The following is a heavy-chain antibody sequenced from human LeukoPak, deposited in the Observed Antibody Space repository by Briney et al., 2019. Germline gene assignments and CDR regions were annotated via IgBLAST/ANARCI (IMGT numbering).Heavy chain of an antibody. CDR2: IYTSGST. Sequence: SETLSLTCTVSGGSISSYYWSWIRQPAGKGLEWIGRIYTSGSTNYNPSLKSRVTMSVDTSKNQFSLKLSSVTAADTAVYYCARGRYCYDSSGYHIFDYWGQGTLVTVSS. V-gene: IGHV4-4*07. D-gene: IGHD3-22*01. CDR1: GGSISSYY. CDR3: ARGRYCYDSSGYHIFDY. J-gene: IGHJ4*02.